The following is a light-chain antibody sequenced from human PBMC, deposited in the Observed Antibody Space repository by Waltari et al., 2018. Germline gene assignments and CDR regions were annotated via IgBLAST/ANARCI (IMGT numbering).Light chain of an antibody. Sequence: DVMMTQSPLSLPVPLGQPTSISCTSSQSLAYSSVSTLLNWFQQRPGQSPRRLIYKVSDRDSGVPDRVSGSGSGTNFTLKISRVEAGDVGVYYCMQNAHWPHTFGQGTKLEIK. J-gene: IGKJ2*01. CDR2: KVS. V-gene: IGKV2-30*01. CDR1: QSLAYSSVSTL. CDR3: MQNAHWPHT.